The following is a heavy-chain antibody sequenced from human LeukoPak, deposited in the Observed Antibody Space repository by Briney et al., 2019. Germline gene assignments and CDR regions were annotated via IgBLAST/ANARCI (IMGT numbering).Heavy chain of an antibody. J-gene: IGHJ3*02. CDR1: GYTFTSYG. CDR3: ARGLVRRAVVIPFDI. V-gene: IGHV1-18*01. Sequence: GASVKVSCKASGYTFTSYGISWVRQAPGQGLEWMGWISAYNGNTNYAQEPQGRVTMTTDTSTSTAYMELSSLRSEDTAVYYCARGLVRRAVVIPFDIWGQGTMVTVSS. D-gene: IGHD3-22*01. CDR2: ISAYNGNT.